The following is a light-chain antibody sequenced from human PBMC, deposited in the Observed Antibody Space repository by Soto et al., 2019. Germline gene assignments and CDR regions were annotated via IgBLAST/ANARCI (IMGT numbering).Light chain of an antibody. J-gene: IGKJ1*01. Sequence: EIVMTQSPATLSVSPGERATLSCRASQSVNSNLVWYQQKPGQAPRLLIYGASTRATGTPARFSGSGSGTKFTLTISSLQSEDFAVYYCQQYNNWLWTVGQGTKVEIK. CDR2: GAS. CDR1: QSVNSN. CDR3: QQYNNWLWT. V-gene: IGKV3-15*01.